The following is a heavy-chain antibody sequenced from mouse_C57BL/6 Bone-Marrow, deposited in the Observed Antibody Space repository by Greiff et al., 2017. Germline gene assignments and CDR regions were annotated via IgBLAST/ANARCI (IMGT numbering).Heavy chain of an antibody. CDR1: GYTFTSYW. CDR3: ARYRRDYGSSYWYFDV. CDR2: IYPSDSET. D-gene: IGHD1-1*01. J-gene: IGHJ1*03. Sequence: VQLQQPGAELVRPGSSVKLSCKASGYTFTSYWMDWVKQRPGQGLEWIGNIYPSDSETHYNQKFKDKATLTVDKSSSTAYMQLSSLTSEDSAVSYYARYRRDYGSSYWYFDVWGTGTTVTVSS. V-gene: IGHV1-61*01.